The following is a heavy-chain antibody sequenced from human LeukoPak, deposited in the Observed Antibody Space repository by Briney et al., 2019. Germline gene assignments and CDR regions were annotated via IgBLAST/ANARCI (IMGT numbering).Heavy chain of an antibody. D-gene: IGHD5-12*01. CDR2: IKQDGSEK. J-gene: IGHJ4*02. V-gene: IGHV3-7*01. Sequence: GGSLRLSCAASGFTFNRYWMSWVRQAPGKGPEWVANIKQDGSEKYYVDSVKGRFTISRDNAKNSLYLQMNSLRAEDTAVYYCARETDSGYDLVDYWGQGTLVTVSS. CDR3: ARETDSGYDLVDY. CDR1: GFTFNRYW.